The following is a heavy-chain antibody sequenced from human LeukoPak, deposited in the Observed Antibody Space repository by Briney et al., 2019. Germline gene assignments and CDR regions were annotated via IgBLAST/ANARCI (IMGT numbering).Heavy chain of an antibody. CDR2: IYYSGST. CDR3: ARHHKYGPTAAHFDY. Sequence: SETLSLTCTVSGGSISSSSYYWGWIRQPPGKGLEWIGSIYYSGSTYYNPSLKSRVPISVDTSKNQFSLKLSSVTAADTAVYYCARHHKYGPTAAHFDYWGQGTLVTVSS. J-gene: IGHJ4*02. V-gene: IGHV4-39*01. CDR1: GGSISSSSYY. D-gene: IGHD2-2*01.